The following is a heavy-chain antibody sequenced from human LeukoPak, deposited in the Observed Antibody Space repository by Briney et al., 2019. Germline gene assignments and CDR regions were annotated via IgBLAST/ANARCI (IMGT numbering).Heavy chain of an antibody. CDR2: IYPGDSDT. V-gene: IGHV5-51*01. CDR3: ARRATGTTRTFNL. J-gene: IGHJ3*01. CDR1: GYSFTSYW. D-gene: IGHD1-1*01. Sequence: GESLKISCKGSGYSFTSYWIGWVRQMPGKGLEWMGIIYPGDSDTRYSPSFQGQVTISADKSINTAYLHWISLKASDTAMYYCARRATGTTRTFNLWGQGTMVTVSS.